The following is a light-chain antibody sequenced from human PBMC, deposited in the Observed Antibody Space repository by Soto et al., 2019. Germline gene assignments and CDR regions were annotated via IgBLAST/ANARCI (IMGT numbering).Light chain of an antibody. J-gene: IGKJ5*01. CDR3: QQRSNWPIT. V-gene: IGKV3D-11*01. CDR2: DAS. CDR1: QDINTY. Sequence: VLTQSPATLSLSPGERATLSCRASQDINTYLAWYQQKPGQAPRLLIYDASNRAKGIPARFSGSGPGTDFTLTISSLEPEDFAVYYCQQRSNWPITFGQGTRLEIK.